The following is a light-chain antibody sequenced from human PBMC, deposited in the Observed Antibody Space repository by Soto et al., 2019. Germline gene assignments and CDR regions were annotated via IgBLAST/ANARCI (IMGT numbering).Light chain of an antibody. J-gene: IGKJ5*01. CDR2: AVS. V-gene: IGKV1-33*01. CDR3: QQHDVRPTMT. Sequence: IPLTQSPSSLSASVGETVTITCRASQDIDNSLNWYQHKPGKAPKLLVYAVSFLETGVPSRFSGRGSRTVFSLTINSLQSDDFATYYCQQHDVRPTMTFGQGTRLDSK. CDR1: QDIDNS.